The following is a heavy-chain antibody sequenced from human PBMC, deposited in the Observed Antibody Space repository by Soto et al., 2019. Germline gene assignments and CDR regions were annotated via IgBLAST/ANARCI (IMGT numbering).Heavy chain of an antibody. CDR2: ISYDGSNK. J-gene: IGHJ6*02. CDR1: GFTFSSYA. CDR3: ARVGTETPIYYYYGMDV. Sequence: GGSVRLSCAASGFTFSSYAMHWVRQAPGKGLEWVAVISYDGSNKYYADSVKGRFTISRDNSKNTLYLQMNSLRAEDTAVYYCARVGTETPIYYYYGMDVWGQGTTVTVSS. D-gene: IGHD2-21*02. V-gene: IGHV3-30-3*01.